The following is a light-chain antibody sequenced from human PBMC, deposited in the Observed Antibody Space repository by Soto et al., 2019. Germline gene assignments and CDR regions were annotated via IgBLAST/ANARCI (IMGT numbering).Light chain of an antibody. CDR3: STWDDSRNGYV. V-gene: IGLV1-44*01. CDR1: GINT. J-gene: IGLJ1*01. CDR2: SNN. Sequence: QSVLTQTPSASGTPGQRVSISCSGVGINTVHWYQQRPGTAPKRLIHSNNQRPSGVPGRFSGSKSGTAASLATSGLQSEDEADYYCSTWDDSRNGYVFGTGTKVTVL.